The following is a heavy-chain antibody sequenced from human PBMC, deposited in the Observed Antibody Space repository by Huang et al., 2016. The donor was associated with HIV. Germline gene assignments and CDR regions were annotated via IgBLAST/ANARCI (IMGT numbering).Heavy chain of an antibody. Sequence: QIQLVQSGPEVKKPGASVKVSCKASGYTFSIYGISWVRQAPGQGPEWMGWCNTYSGYTNYSQKFQGRATMTADTSASTAYMDLRCLTSDDTAVYYCARVPSDHFSDYWGQGTLVTVSS. CDR2: CNTYSGYT. CDR3: ARVPSDHFSDY. CDR1: GYTFSIYG. V-gene: IGHV1-18*01. J-gene: IGHJ4*02.